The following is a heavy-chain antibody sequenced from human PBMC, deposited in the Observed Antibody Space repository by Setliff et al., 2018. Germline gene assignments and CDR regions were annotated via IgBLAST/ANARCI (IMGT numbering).Heavy chain of an antibody. V-gene: IGHV3-30*03. CDR3: AGVHWTTNWFLHY. Sequence: PGGSLRLSCATSGFTFSNFWMDWVRQAPGKGLEWVAIIFHDGRDIYYGDSVQGRFAISRDNSKNTLYLQMNSLRSDDTAVYYCAGVHWTTNWFLHYWGQGTLVTVSS. CDR2: IFHDGRDI. J-gene: IGHJ4*01. CDR1: GFTFSNFW. D-gene: IGHD7-27*01.